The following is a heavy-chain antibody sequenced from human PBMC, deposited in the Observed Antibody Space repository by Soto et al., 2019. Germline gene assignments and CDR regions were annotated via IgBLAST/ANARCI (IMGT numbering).Heavy chain of an antibody. CDR2: IRTTSSYI. D-gene: IGHD6-25*01. Sequence: EVQLVESGGGLVKPGGSLRLSCAASGFSFSSYNMNWVRQTPGKGLGWVASIRTTSSYIHYADSVKGRFTISRDSAKNSLYLQMDSLRAEDTAVYYCARVLAAAMNNYYYAMDVWGQGTTVTVSS. CDR3: ARVLAAAMNNYYYAMDV. V-gene: IGHV3-21*01. J-gene: IGHJ6*02. CDR1: GFSFSSYN.